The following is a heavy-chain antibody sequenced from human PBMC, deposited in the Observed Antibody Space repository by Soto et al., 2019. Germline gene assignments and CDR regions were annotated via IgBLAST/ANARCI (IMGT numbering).Heavy chain of an antibody. CDR3: ARDQTVSVVNYYYGMDV. D-gene: IGHD2-15*01. CDR1: GYTFTGYY. J-gene: IGHJ6*02. Sequence: ASVKVSCKASGYTFTGYYMHWVRQAPGQGLEWMGWINPNSGGTNYAQKFQGRVTMTRDTSISTAYMELSRLRSDDTAVYYCARDQTVSVVNYYYGMDVWGQGTTVTVS. V-gene: IGHV1-2*02. CDR2: INPNSGGT.